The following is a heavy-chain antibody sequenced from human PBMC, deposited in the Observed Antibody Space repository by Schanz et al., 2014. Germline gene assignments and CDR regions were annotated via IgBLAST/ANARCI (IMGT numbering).Heavy chain of an antibody. CDR3: AREQIMAAAGLVDY. CDR2: MSYDGSIK. Sequence: QVQLVESGGGLVKPGGSLRLSCAASGFTFRDYYMSWIRQAPGKGLEWVAAMSYDGSIKYYGDSVKGRFTISRDNSENTLYLQMNTLRAEDTAVYYCAREQIMAAAGLVDYWGHGTLVTVSS. J-gene: IGHJ4*01. D-gene: IGHD6-13*01. CDR1: GFTFRDYY. V-gene: IGHV3-30*03.